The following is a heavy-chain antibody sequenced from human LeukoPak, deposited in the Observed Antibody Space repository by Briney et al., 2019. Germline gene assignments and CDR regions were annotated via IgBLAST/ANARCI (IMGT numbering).Heavy chain of an antibody. CDR2: ISYDGSNK. CDR3: ARDRQLDYYYYGMDV. J-gene: IGHJ6*04. CDR1: GFTFSSYA. Sequence: GRSLRLSSAASGFTFSSYAMHWVRQAPGKGLEWVAVISYDGSNKYYADSVKGRFTISRDNSKNTLYLQMNSLRAEDTAVYYCARDRQLDYYYYGMDVWGKGTTVTVSS. V-gene: IGHV3-30*04. D-gene: IGHD1-1*01.